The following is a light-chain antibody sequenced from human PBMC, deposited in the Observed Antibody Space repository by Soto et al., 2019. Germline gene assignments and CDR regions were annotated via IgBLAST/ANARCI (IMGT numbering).Light chain of an antibody. CDR3: QQYNNWPLT. J-gene: IGKJ1*01. Sequence: EIVMTQSPATLSVSPGERATLSCRASQSVSSNLAWYQQKPGQAPRLLIYGASTRATGISARFSGSGSGTEFTLTISSLQSEYFAVYYCQQYNNWPLTFGQGTKVEIK. V-gene: IGKV3-15*01. CDR2: GAS. CDR1: QSVSSN.